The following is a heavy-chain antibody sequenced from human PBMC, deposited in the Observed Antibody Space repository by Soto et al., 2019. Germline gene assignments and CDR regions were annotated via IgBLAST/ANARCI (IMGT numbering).Heavy chain of an antibody. CDR3: ARGNSFDFWSGYSDAFDI. V-gene: IGHV3-11*01. CDR2: ISSSGSTI. Sequence: PGGSLRLSCSASGFTFSDYYMSWIRQDPGKGLEWVSYISSSGSTIYYADSVKGRFTISRDNAKNSLYLQMNSLRAEDTAVYYSARGNSFDFWSGYSDAFDIWGQGTMVTVSS. J-gene: IGHJ3*02. D-gene: IGHD3-3*01. CDR1: GFTFSDYY.